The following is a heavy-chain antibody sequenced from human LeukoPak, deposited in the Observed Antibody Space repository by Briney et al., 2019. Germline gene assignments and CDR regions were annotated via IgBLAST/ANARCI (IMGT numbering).Heavy chain of an antibody. V-gene: IGHV4-61*02. J-gene: IGHJ4*02. Sequence: PSETPSLTCTVSGGSISSGSYYWSWIRQPAGKGLEWIGRIYTSGSTNYNPSLKSRVTISVDTSKNQFSLKLSSVTAADTAVYYCARDGVEYYGSGSSYSYYFDYWGQGTLVTVSS. CDR2: IYTSGST. CDR1: GGSISSGSYY. D-gene: IGHD3-10*01. CDR3: ARDGVEYYGSGSSYSYYFDY.